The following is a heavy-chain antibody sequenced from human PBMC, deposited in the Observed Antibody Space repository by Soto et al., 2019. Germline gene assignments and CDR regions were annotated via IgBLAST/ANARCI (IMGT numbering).Heavy chain of an antibody. CDR2: ISAYNGNT. Sequence: QVKLVQSGAEVKKPGASVKVSCKASGYTFTSYAISWGRQAPGQGLEWMGWISAYNGNTNYAQKVQGRVTMTTDTSTSTAYMELRSLRSADTAMYYCARENFHVSTFDYWGQGTLVTVAA. CDR1: GYTFTSYA. J-gene: IGHJ4*02. CDR3: ARENFHVSTFDY. D-gene: IGHD6-13*01. V-gene: IGHV1-18*01.